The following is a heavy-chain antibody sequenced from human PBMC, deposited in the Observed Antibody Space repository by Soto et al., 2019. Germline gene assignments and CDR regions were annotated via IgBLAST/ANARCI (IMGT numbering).Heavy chain of an antibody. CDR3: ARLGAGDFWSGYSPPSSY. V-gene: IGHV5-51*01. CDR1: GYSFTSYW. Sequence: GESLKISCKGSGYSFTSYWIGWVRQMPGKGLEWMGIIYPGDSDTRYSPSFQGQVTISADKSISTAYLQWSSLKASDTAMYYCARLGAGDFWSGYSPPSSYWGQGTLVTVSS. D-gene: IGHD3-3*01. J-gene: IGHJ4*02. CDR2: IYPGDSDT.